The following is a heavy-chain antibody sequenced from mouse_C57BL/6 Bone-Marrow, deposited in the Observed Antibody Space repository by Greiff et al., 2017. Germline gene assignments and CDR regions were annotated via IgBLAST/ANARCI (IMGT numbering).Heavy chain of an antibody. CDR3: ARRDGSSSWYAMDY. J-gene: IGHJ4*01. V-gene: IGHV5-15*01. Sequence: EVQRVESGGGLVQPGGSLKLSCAASGFTFSDYGMAWVRQAPRKGPAWVAFISNLAYSIYYADTVTGRFTISRENAKNTLYLEMSSLRSEDTAMYYCARRDGSSSWYAMDYWGQGTSVTVAS. D-gene: IGHD1-1*01. CDR2: ISNLAYSI. CDR1: GFTFSDYG.